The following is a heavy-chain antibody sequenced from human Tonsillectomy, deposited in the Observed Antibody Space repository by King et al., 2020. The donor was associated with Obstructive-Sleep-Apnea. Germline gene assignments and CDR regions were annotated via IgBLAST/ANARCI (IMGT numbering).Heavy chain of an antibody. D-gene: IGHD3-22*01. J-gene: IGHJ4*02. Sequence: VQLQESGPGLVKPSETLSLTCSVSGGSISSYYWNWIRQPPGKGLEWIGYIYYSGSNNYNPSLKSRVTISVDTSKNQFSLKVNSLTAADTAVYYCARGPHYYDSQYYFDYWGQGTLVTVSS. CDR2: IYYSGSN. V-gene: IGHV4-59*08. CDR3: ARGPHYYDSQYYFDY. CDR1: GGSISSYY.